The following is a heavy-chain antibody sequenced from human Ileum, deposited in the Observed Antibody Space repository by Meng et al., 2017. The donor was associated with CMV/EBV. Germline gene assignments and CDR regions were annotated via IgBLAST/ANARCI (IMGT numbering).Heavy chain of an antibody. CDR2: IKNKANGYIT. V-gene: IGHV3-72*01. CDR1: VVILSANY. D-gene: IGHD3-10*01. CDR3: GRDSMKGGGFDC. J-gene: IGHJ4*02. Sequence: GLVVILSANYMDWFRQAQGKGLEWVGVIKNKANGYITEYAASVRGRFTISRDDSKNSLYLEVNSLKTEDTAVYYCGRDSMKGGGFDCWGQGVLVTVSS.